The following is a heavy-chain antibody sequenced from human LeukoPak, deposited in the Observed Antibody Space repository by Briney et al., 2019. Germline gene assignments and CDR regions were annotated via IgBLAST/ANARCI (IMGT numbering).Heavy chain of an antibody. J-gene: IGHJ4*02. Sequence: SETLSLTCTVSGGSISSGGYYWSWIRQHPGKGLEWIGYIYYSGSTYYNPSLKSRVTISVDTSKNQFSPKLSSVTAADTAVYYCARSDQLLYVDYWGQGTLVTVSS. CDR2: IYYSGST. D-gene: IGHD2-2*01. CDR3: ARSDQLLYVDY. V-gene: IGHV4-31*03. CDR1: GGSISSGGYY.